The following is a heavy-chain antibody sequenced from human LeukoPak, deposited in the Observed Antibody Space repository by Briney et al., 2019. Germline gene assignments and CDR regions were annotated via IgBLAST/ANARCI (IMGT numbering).Heavy chain of an antibody. D-gene: IGHD7-27*01. CDR1: GDSISRSTYY. CDR2: VYYGRSP. CDR3: ARSSGTGDFSY. J-gene: IGHJ4*02. Sequence: SETLSLTCTVSGDSISRSTYYWAWIRQPPGKGLEWIGSVYYGRSPYFNPSLESRATISVDSSKNHFSLKMSSVTAADTAVYYCARSSGTGDFSYLGQGTLVTVSS. V-gene: IGHV4-39*02.